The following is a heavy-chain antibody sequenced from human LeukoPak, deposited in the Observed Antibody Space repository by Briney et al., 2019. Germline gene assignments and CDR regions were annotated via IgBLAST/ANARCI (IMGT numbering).Heavy chain of an antibody. V-gene: IGHV3-30*02. CDR2: IRYDGSNK. Sequence: GGSLRLSCAASGFTFSSYGMHWVRQAPGKGLEWVAFIRYDGSNKYYADSVKGRFTISRDNSKNTLYLQMNSLRAEDTAVYYCAEGATVNYYYYYYMDVWGKGTTVTISS. D-gene: IGHD4-17*01. CDR3: AEGATVNYYYYYYMDV. CDR1: GFTFSSYG. J-gene: IGHJ6*03.